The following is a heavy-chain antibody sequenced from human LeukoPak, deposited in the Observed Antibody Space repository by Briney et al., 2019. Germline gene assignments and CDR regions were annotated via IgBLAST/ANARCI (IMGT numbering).Heavy chain of an antibody. CDR2: MNPNSGNT. J-gene: IGHJ4*02. CDR1: GYTFTSYD. CDR3: ARAGLGGVAVAGRLGY. V-gene: IGHV1-8*01. D-gene: IGHD6-19*01. Sequence: ASVKVSFKASGYTFTSYDINWVRQATGQGLEWMGWMNPNSGNTGYAQKFQGRVTMTRNTSISTAYMELSSLRSEDTAVYYCARAGLGGVAVAGRLGYWGQGTLVTVSS.